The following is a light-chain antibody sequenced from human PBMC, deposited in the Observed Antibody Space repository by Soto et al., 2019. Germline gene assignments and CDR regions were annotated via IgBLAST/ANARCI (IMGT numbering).Light chain of an antibody. CDR3: QSYDSGVAGSV. J-gene: IGLJ1*01. CDR2: SND. CDR1: SSNIGSNT. V-gene: IGLV1-44*01. Sequence: QSVLTQSPSTSGTPGQRVAISCSGSSSNIGSNTVSWYQHVPGTAPNLLIYSNDQRPSAVPGRFSGSKSGSSASLAINGLQSEDEADYYCQSYDSGVAGSVFGTGTKLTVL.